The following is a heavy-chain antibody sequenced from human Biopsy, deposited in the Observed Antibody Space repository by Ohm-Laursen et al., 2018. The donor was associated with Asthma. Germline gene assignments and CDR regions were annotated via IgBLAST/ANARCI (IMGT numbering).Heavy chain of an antibody. CDR3: AREPIKATYFYGMDV. CDR2: IFFDGSNK. Sequence: SLRLSCTASGFTFHNYVMHWVRQAPGKGLEWVAGIFFDGSNKYYADSVKGRFTISRDNSKDTLYLQVNSLRGDDTAVYYCAREPIKATYFYGMDVWGQGTTVTVSS. CDR1: GFTFHNYV. V-gene: IGHV3-30-3*01. J-gene: IGHJ6*02. D-gene: IGHD3-9*01.